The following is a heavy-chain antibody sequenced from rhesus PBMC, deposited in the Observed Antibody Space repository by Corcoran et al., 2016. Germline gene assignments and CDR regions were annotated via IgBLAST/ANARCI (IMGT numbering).Heavy chain of an antibody. CDR3: AKKGGLYYFDY. Sequence: EVQLVQSGAEVKRSGESLRISCKTSGYSITSSWISWVRRMPGKGLEWVGIIYPGDSDTKYDPSFQGHVTISADKSISTTYLQWSSLKASDTATYYCAKKGGLYYFDYWGQGVLVTVSS. V-gene: IGHV5-43*02. J-gene: IGHJ4*01. D-gene: IGHD6-37*01. CDR1: GYSITSSW. CDR2: IYPGDSDT.